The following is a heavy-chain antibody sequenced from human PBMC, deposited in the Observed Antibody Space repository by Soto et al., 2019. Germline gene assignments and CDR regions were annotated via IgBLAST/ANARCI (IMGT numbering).Heavy chain of an antibody. Sequence: GASVKVSFKASGYTFTSYGISWVRQAPGQGLEWMGWISAYNGNTNYAQKLQGRVTMTTDTSTSTAYMELRSLRSDDTAVYYCARKTVAGEYYYYGMDVWGQGTTVTVSS. CDR3: ARKTVAGEYYYYGMDV. J-gene: IGHJ6*02. CDR1: GYTFTSYG. V-gene: IGHV1-18*01. CDR2: ISAYNGNT. D-gene: IGHD6-19*01.